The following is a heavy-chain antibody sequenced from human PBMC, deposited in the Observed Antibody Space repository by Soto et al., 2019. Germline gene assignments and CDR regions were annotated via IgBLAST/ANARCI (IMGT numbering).Heavy chain of an antibody. D-gene: IGHD2-15*01. CDR3: AKAGGDCSGGTCYSGQGDC. CDR2: ITGSGGST. CDR1: GFTFSTYA. Sequence: EVQLLESGGGLVQPGGSLRLSCTASGFTFSTYAMNWVRQAPGKGLEWVSGITGSGGSTYYADSVKGRFTISRDNFKNPRYLQKNTLRAEDTAVYYCAKAGGDCSGGTCYSGQGDCWGQGTLVTVSS. V-gene: IGHV3-23*01. J-gene: IGHJ4*02.